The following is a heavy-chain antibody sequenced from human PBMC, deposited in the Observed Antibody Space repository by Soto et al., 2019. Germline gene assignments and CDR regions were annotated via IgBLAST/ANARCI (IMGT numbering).Heavy chain of an antibody. J-gene: IGHJ6*02. V-gene: IGHV3-23*01. CDR1: GFTFSSYA. D-gene: IGHD3-9*01. CDR2: ISGSGGST. Sequence: GGSLRLSCAASGFTFSSYAMSWVRQAPGKGLEWVSAISGSGGSTYYADSVKGRFTISRDNSKNTLYLQMNSLRAEDTAVYYCAKDTGDYDILPGYSYGMDVWGQGTTVTVSS. CDR3: AKDTGDYDILPGYSYGMDV.